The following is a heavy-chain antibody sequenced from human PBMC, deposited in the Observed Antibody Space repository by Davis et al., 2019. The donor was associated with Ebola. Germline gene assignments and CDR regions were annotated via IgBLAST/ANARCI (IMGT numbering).Heavy chain of an antibody. CDR3: ARGQRYFDWLWHGMDV. V-gene: IGHV4-34*01. CDR2: INHSGST. Sequence: MPSETLSLTCTVYGGSFSDYYWTWIRQPPGKGLEWIGEINHSGSTNCNPSLKSRVTISVDTSKNQFSLKLRSVTAADTAVYYCARGQRYFDWLWHGMDVWGQGTTVTVSS. CDR1: GGSFSDYY. J-gene: IGHJ6*02. D-gene: IGHD3-9*01.